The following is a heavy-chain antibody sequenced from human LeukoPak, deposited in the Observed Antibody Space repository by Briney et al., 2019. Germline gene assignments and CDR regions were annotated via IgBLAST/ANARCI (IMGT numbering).Heavy chain of an antibody. D-gene: IGHD5-12*01. CDR2: INHSGST. J-gene: IGHJ6*03. CDR1: GGSFSGYY. Sequence: SETLSLTCAVYGGSFSGYYWSWIRQPPGKGLEWIGEINHSGSTNYNPSLKSRVTISVDTSKNQFSLKLSSVTAADTAVYYCARFGSRLYYYYMDVWGKGTTVTVSS. V-gene: IGHV4-34*01. CDR3: ARFGSRLYYYYMDV.